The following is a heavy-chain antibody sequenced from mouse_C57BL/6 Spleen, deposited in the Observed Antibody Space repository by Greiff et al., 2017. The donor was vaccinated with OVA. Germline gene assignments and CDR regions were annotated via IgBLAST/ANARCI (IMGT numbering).Heavy chain of an antibody. D-gene: IGHD4-1*02. J-gene: IGHJ4*01. CDR1: GYTFTDYY. Sequence: VQLQQSGPELVKPGASVKISCKASGYTFTDYYMNWVKQSHGKSLEWIGDINPNNGGTSYNQKFKGKATLTVDKSSSTAYMELRSLTSEDSAVYYCAREGLQLGRDYAMDYWGQGTSVTVSS. CDR3: AREGLQLGRDYAMDY. CDR2: INPNNGGT. V-gene: IGHV1-26*01.